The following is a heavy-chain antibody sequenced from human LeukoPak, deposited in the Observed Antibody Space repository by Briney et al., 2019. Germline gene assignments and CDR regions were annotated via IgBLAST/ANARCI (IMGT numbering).Heavy chain of an antibody. CDR1: GGSISSYY. Sequence: SETLSLTCTVSGGSISSYYWSWIRQPPGKGLEWVGYIYYSGSTNYNPSLKSRVTISVDTSKNQFSLKLSSVTAADTAVYYCARRNDFWSGYLTWYGMDVWGQGTMVTVSS. D-gene: IGHD3-3*01. CDR3: ARRNDFWSGYLTWYGMDV. J-gene: IGHJ6*02. V-gene: IGHV4-59*08. CDR2: IYYSGST.